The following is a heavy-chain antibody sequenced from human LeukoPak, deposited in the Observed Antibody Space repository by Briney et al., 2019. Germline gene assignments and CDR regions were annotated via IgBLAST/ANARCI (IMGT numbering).Heavy chain of an antibody. Sequence: PGGSLRLSCEASGFTFSPYAMTWVRQAPGQGLEGVSSNGSDNKPHYSESVKGRFAISRDNSKSMLFLQLNSLRAEDTALYYCARGLHYYVAMDVWGQGTTVTVSS. V-gene: IGHV3-23*05. D-gene: IGHD3-10*02. CDR1: GFTFSPYA. J-gene: IGHJ6*02. CDR2: NGSDNKP. CDR3: ARGLHYYVAMDV.